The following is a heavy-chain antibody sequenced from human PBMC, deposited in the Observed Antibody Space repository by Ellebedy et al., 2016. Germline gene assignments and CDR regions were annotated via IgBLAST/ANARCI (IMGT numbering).Heavy chain of an antibody. V-gene: IGHV3-21*01. CDR1: GFTFSSYA. D-gene: IGHD4-23*01. CDR2: ISSSSSYI. J-gene: IGHJ4*02. Sequence: GESLKISXAASGFTFSSYAMSWVRQAPGKGLEWVSSISSSSSYIYYADSVKGRFTISRDNAKNSLYLQMNSLRAEDTAVYYCARVKKDYGGNSYYFDYWGQGTLVTVSS. CDR3: ARVKKDYGGNSYYFDY.